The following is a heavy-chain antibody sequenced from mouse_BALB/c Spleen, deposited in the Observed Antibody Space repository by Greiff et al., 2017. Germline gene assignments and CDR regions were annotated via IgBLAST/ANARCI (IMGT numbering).Heavy chain of an antibody. Sequence: QVQLQQSGAELVRPGSSVKISCKASGYAFSSYWMNWVKQRPGQGLEWIGQIYPGDGDTNYNGKFKGKATLTADKSSSTAYMQLSSLTSEDSAVYFCATIYYGNYEAYWGQGTLVTVSA. CDR1: GYAFSSYW. CDR2: IYPGDGDT. J-gene: IGHJ3*01. CDR3: ATIYYGNYEAY. V-gene: IGHV1-80*01. D-gene: IGHD2-1*01.